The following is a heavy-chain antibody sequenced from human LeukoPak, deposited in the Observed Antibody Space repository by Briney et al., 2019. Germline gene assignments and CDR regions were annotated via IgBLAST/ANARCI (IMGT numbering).Heavy chain of an antibody. J-gene: IGHJ6*02. CDR2: IYYSGST. V-gene: IGHV4-59*01. CDR3: ARVTTAMDV. D-gene: IGHD3-3*01. Sequence: PLETLSLTCTVSGGSISSYYWSWIRQPPGKGLEWIGYIYYSGSTNYTPSLKSRVTISVDTSKNQFSLKLSSVTAADTAVYYCARVTTAMDVWSQGTTVTVYS. CDR1: GGSISSYY.